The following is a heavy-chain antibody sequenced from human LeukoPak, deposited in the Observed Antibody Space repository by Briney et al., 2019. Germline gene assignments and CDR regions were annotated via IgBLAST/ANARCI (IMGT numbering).Heavy chain of an antibody. CDR1: GGSFSGYY. Sequence: SETLSLTCAVYGGSFSGYYWSWIRQPPGKGLEWIGEINHSGSTNYNPSLKSRVTISVDTSKNQFSLKLSSVTAADTAVYYCARGGYCSSTSCRNWFDPWGQGTLVTVSS. CDR3: ARGGYCSSTSCRNWFDP. J-gene: IGHJ5*02. D-gene: IGHD2-2*01. CDR2: INHSGST. V-gene: IGHV4-34*01.